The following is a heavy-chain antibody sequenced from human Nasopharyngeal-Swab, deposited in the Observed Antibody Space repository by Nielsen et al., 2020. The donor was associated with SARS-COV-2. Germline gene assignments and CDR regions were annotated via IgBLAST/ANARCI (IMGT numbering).Heavy chain of an antibody. CDR3: ARDFWNDAFDI. CDR2: IYSGGST. D-gene: IGHD3-3*01. CDR1: GVTVSSNY. V-gene: IGHV3-53*01. Sequence: GGSLRLSCAASGVTVSSNYMSWVRQAPGKGLEWVSVIYSGGSTYYADSVKGRFTISRDNSKNTLYLQMNSLRAEDTAAYYCARDFWNDAFDIWGQGTMVTVSS. J-gene: IGHJ3*02.